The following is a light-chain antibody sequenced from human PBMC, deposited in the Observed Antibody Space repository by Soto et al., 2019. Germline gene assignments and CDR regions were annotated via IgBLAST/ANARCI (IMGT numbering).Light chain of an antibody. V-gene: IGKV1-33*01. Sequence: DIQMNQSPSSLSASVGDRVTITCQASEDISIYLNWYQQKPGKAPNLLIYDASNLETGDPSRFTGRGSVTHSTSTINSLQPEDIASYYYQQYDSLPALTFGGGTKVEIK. CDR1: EDISIY. J-gene: IGKJ4*01. CDR2: DAS. CDR3: QQYDSLPALT.